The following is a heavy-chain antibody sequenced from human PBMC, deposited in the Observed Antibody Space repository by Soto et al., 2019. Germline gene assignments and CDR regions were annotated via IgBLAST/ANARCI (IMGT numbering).Heavy chain of an antibody. V-gene: IGHV3-21*01. CDR3: ARDRDLYDFWSGYYLDAFDI. CDR1: GFTFSSYS. D-gene: IGHD3-3*01. Sequence: PRLSCAASGFTFSSYSMNWVRQAPGKGLEWVSSISSSSSYIYYADSVKGRFTISRDNAKNSLYLQMNSLRAEDTAVYYCARDRDLYDFWSGYYLDAFDIWGQGTMVTVS. CDR2: ISSSSSYI. J-gene: IGHJ3*02.